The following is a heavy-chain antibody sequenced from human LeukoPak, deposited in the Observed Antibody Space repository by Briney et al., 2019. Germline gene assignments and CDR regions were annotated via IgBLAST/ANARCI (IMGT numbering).Heavy chain of an antibody. CDR1: GFTFSSYA. V-gene: IGHV3-30*04. Sequence: GGSLRLSCAASGFTFSSYAMHRVRQAPGKGLEWVAVISYDGSNKYYADSVKGRFTISRDNSKNTLYLQMNSLRAEDTAVYYCARPARGSSSWYQGAFDIWGQGTMVTVSS. D-gene: IGHD6-13*01. CDR2: ISYDGSNK. CDR3: ARPARGSSSWYQGAFDI. J-gene: IGHJ3*02.